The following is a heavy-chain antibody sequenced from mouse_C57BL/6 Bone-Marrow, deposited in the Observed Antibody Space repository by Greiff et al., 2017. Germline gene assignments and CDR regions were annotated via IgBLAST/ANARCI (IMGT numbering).Heavy chain of an antibody. CDR3: ARRGYGSSDSWYFEV. CDR1: GYTFTDYY. D-gene: IGHD1-1*01. CDR2: INPYNGGT. Sequence: EVQLQQSGPVLVKPGASVKMSCKASGYTFTDYYMNWVKQSHGKSLEWIGVINPYNGGTSYNQQFKGKATLTVDKSSSTTYMALNSLTSEDSAVYYCARRGYGSSDSWYFEVWGTGTTVTVSS. V-gene: IGHV1-19*01. J-gene: IGHJ1*03.